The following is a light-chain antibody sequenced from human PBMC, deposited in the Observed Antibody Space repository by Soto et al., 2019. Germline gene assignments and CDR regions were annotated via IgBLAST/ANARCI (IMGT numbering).Light chain of an antibody. CDR2: DVS. J-gene: IGLJ1*01. V-gene: IGLV2-14*01. Sequence: QSALTQPASVSGSPGQSITISCTGTSSDVGGYNYVSWYQQHPGKAPKLMIYDVSNRPSGVSNRFSGSKSGNTASLTISGLQAEDEADYYCSSYTSSSTPFETGTKVTVL. CDR3: SSYTSSSTP. CDR1: SSDVGGYNY.